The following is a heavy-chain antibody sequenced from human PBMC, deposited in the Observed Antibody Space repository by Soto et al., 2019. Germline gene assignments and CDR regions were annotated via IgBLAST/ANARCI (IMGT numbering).Heavy chain of an antibody. V-gene: IGHV6-1*01. CDR1: GDSVSSNRAA. CDR2: TYYRSKWYN. J-gene: IGHJ5*02. Sequence: SQTLSLTCAISGDSVSSNRAAWNWIRQSPSRGLEWLGRTYYRSKWYNEYAVSVKRRIIINADTSMNQFSLQLNSVTPEDTAVYYCARRGIAVAGSTNSGFDPWGQGFLLTVSS. CDR3: ARRGIAVAGSTNSGFDP. D-gene: IGHD6-19*01.